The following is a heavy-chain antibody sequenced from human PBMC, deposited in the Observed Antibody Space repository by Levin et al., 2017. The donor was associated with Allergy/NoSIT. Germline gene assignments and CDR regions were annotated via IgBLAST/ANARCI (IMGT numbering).Heavy chain of an antibody. CDR2: IYYSGST. CDR3: ARVMVRGVIYYYYYMDG. V-gene: IGHV4-30-4*01. D-gene: IGHD3-10*01. Sequence: SETLSLTCTVSGGSISSGDYYWSWIRQPPGKGLEWIGYIYYSGSTYYNPSLKSRVTISVDTSKHQFSLKLSSVTAADTAVYYCARVMVRGVIYYYYYMDGWGKGTTVTVSS. CDR1: GGSISSGDYY. J-gene: IGHJ6*03.